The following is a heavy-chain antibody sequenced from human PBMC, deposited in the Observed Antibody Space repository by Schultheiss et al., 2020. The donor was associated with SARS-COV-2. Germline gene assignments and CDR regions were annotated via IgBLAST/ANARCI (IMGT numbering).Heavy chain of an antibody. J-gene: IGHJ4*02. Sequence: GGSLRLSCAASGFTFDDYGMSWVRQAPGKGLVWVSRINPDGSSTSYADSVKGRFTISRDNAQNTLYLQMNNLRVEDTAVYYCARSMATSNWGQGTLVTVSS. V-gene: IGHV3-74*01. D-gene: IGHD5-24*01. CDR1: GFTFDDYG. CDR3: ARSMATSN. CDR2: INPDGSST.